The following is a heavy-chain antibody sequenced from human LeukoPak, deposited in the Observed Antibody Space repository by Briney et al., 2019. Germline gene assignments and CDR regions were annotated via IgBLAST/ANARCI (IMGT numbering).Heavy chain of an antibody. CDR3: AKVHASNSPWGYFDY. CDR2: ISGSGGST. Sequence: GGSLRLSCAASGFTFSSYAMSWVRQAPGKGLGWVSAISGSGGSTYYADSVKGRFTISRDNSKNTLYLQMNSLRAEDTAVYYCAKVHASNSPWGYFDYWGQGTLVTVSS. J-gene: IGHJ4*02. V-gene: IGHV3-23*01. CDR1: GFTFSSYA. D-gene: IGHD3-16*01.